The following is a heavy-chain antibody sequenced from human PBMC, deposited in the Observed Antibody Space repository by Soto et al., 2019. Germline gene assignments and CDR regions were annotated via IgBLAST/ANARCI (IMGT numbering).Heavy chain of an antibody. Sequence: QVQLVESGGGVVQPGRSLRLSCAASGFTFSSYGMHWVRQAPGKGLEWGAVISYDGSNKYYADSVKGRFTISRDNSKNTLYLQMNSLRAEDTAVYYCAKAISGGSHDAFDIWGQGTMVTVSS. CDR1: GFTFSSYG. V-gene: IGHV3-30*18. D-gene: IGHD3-16*01. CDR3: AKAISGGSHDAFDI. CDR2: ISYDGSNK. J-gene: IGHJ3*02.